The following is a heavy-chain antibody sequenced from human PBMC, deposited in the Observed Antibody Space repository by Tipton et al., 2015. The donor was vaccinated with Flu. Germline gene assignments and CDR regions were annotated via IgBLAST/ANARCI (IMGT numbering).Heavy chain of an antibody. CDR2: IIPISATT. D-gene: IGHD3-9*01. CDR1: GGTFSGYS. J-gene: IGHJ4*02. Sequence: QSGPEVKRPGSSVKVSCKTSGGTFSGYSISWVRQAPGQGLEWMGRIIPISATTNYAQRFRGRVTITADGSTSTAYMELNNLRSDDTAVCYCARHETYADILSGPFDHWGQGTLVTVSS. CDR3: ARHETYADILSGPFDH. V-gene: IGHV1-69*15.